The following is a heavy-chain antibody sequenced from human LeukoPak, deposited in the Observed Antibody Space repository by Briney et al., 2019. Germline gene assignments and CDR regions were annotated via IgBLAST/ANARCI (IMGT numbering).Heavy chain of an antibody. D-gene: IGHD1-1*01. CDR3: AREPDDQDAIDI. CDR2: INHSGST. CDR1: GGSFSGYY. Sequence: SETLSLTCAVYGGSFSGYYWSWIRQPPGKGLEWIGEINHSGSTNYNPSLKSRVTISVDTSKNQFSLKLSSVTAADTAVYYCAREPDDQDAIDIWGQGTMVTVSS. J-gene: IGHJ3*02. V-gene: IGHV4-34*01.